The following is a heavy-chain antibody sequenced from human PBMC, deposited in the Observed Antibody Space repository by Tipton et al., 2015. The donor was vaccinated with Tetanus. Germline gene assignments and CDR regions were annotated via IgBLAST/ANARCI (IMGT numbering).Heavy chain of an antibody. Sequence: GLVKPSETLSLTCTVSGGSVSSGSYYWSWIRQPPGKGLEWIGYIYYSGSTNYNPSLKSRVTISVDTSKNQFSLKLSSVTAADTAVYYCARAKGQQLIFDYWGQGTLVTVSS. CDR1: GGSVSSGSYY. CDR2: IYYSGST. V-gene: IGHV4-61*01. D-gene: IGHD6-13*01. J-gene: IGHJ4*02. CDR3: ARAKGQQLIFDY.